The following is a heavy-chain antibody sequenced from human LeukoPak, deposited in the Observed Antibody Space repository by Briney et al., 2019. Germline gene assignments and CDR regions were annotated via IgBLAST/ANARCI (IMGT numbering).Heavy chain of an antibody. CDR2: INPNSGGT. CDR1: GYTFTGYY. D-gene: IGHD6-13*01. J-gene: IGHJ5*02. Sequence: ASVKVSCKASGYTFTGYYMHWVRQAPGQGLEWMGWINPNSGGTNYAQKFQGRVTMTRDTSISTAYMELSRLRSDDTAVYYCAREMQQLVYDWFDPWGQGTLVTVSS. CDR3: AREMQQLVYDWFDP. V-gene: IGHV1-2*02.